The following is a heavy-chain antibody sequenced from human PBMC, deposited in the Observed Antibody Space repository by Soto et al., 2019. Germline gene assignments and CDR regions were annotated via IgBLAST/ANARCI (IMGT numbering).Heavy chain of an antibody. D-gene: IGHD2-21*02. V-gene: IGHV1-2*02. CDR1: GYSFIDYY. CDR3: ARPPGYISDLYYFEL. Sequence: ASVKVSCKASGYSFIDYYIHWVRQAPGQGFEWMGRISPKSGGTNYAQKFEGRVTMTWDTSLNTAYMELSSLISDGTAVYYCARPPGYISDLYYFELWGQGTLVTVSS. J-gene: IGHJ4*02. CDR2: ISPKSGGT.